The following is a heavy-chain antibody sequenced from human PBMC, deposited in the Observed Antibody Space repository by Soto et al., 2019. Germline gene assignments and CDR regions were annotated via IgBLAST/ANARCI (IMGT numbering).Heavy chain of an antibody. CDR1: GGSTSSYY. J-gene: IGHJ4*02. V-gene: IGHV4-59*08. D-gene: IGHD1-26*01. CDR3: ARQSKGARHLDY. CDR2: VYYSGNT. Sequence: SETLSLTCTVSGGSTSSYYWRWIRQPPGKGLEGIGSVYYSGNTNYNPSLKSRVTISVDTSKSQFSLTLSSVTASDTAVYHCARQSKGARHLDYWGQGTLVTVS.